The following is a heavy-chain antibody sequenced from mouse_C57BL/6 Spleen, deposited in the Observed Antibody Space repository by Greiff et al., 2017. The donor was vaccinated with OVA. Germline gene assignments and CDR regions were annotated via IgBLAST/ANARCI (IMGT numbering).Heavy chain of an antibody. CDR2: IYPRSGNT. V-gene: IGHV1-81*01. D-gene: IGHD2-4*01. Sequence: VQLQQSGAELARPGASVKLSCKASGYTFTSYGLSWVKQRTGQGLEWIGEIYPRSGNTYYNEKFKGKATLTADKSSSTAYMELRSLTSEDSAVYFCASPYDYDLAWFAYWGQGTLVTVSA. CDR1: GYTFTSYG. CDR3: ASPYDYDLAWFAY. J-gene: IGHJ3*01.